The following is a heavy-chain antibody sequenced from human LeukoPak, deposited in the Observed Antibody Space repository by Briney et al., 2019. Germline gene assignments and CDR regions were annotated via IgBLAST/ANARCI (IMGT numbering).Heavy chain of an antibody. V-gene: IGHV3-30-3*02. CDR2: ISYDGSNE. CDR3: AKITGIAAAGPRFDY. Sequence: GGSLRLSCTASGFTFFTSSMHWVRQAPGKGLDWVAVISYDGSNEYYAESVKGRFTISRDNSKNTLYLQMNSLRAEDTAVYYCAKITGIAAAGPRFDYWGQGTLVTVSS. CDR1: GFTFFTSS. D-gene: IGHD6-13*01. J-gene: IGHJ4*02.